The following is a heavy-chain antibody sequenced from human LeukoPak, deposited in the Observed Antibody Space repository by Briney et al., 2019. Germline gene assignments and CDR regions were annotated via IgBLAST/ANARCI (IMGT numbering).Heavy chain of an antibody. CDR3: ARAVAPEEVGYDSSGRTMYYFDY. CDR2: ISSSGSTI. V-gene: IGHV3-48*03. D-gene: IGHD3-22*01. Sequence: GGSLRLSCAASGFTFSSYEMNWVRQAPGKGLEWVSYISSSGSTIYYADSVKGRFTISRDNAKNSLYLQMNSLRAEDTAVYYCARAVAPEEVGYDSSGRTMYYFDYWGQGTLVTVSS. CDR1: GFTFSSYE. J-gene: IGHJ4*02.